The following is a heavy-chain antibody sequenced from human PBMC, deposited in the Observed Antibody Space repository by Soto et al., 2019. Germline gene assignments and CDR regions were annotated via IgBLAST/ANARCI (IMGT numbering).Heavy chain of an antibody. J-gene: IGHJ4*02. CDR2: IKSKTDGGTT. CDR3: TTGKQSYITIFGVVIKDY. D-gene: IGHD3-3*01. CDR1: GFTFSNAW. V-gene: IGHV3-15*01. Sequence: EVQLVESGGGLVKPGGSLRLSCAASGFTFSNAWMSWVRQAPGKGLEWVGRIKSKTDGGTTDYAAPVKGRFTISRDDSKNKLYLQMNSLKTEDTAVYYCTTGKQSYITIFGVVIKDYWGQGTLVTVSS.